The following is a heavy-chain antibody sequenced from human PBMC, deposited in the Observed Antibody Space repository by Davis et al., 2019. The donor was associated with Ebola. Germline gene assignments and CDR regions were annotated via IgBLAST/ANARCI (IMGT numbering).Heavy chain of an antibody. V-gene: IGHV3-53*01. J-gene: IGHJ4*02. CDR3: ARVGAGFNSNYVR. CDR1: EFTFSGYA. CDR2: IYSGGST. Sequence: GGSLRLSCAASEFTFSGYAMSWVRQAPGKGLEWVSVIYSGGSTYYADSVKGRFTISRDNSKNTLYLQMNSLRAEDTAVYYCARVGAGFNSNYVRWGQGTLVTVSS. D-gene: IGHD4-11*01.